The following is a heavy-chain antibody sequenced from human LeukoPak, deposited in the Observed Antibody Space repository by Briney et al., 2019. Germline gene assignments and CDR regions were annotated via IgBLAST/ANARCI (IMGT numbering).Heavy chain of an antibody. Sequence: PGGSLRLSCAASGFTFSIYAMDWVRQAPGKGLEWVANIKQDGSEKYYVDSVRGRFTISRDNAKDSLYLQMYNLRAEDTAVYYCAREQYVGDIDYWGQGTLVTVSS. J-gene: IGHJ4*02. CDR1: GFTFSIYA. CDR3: AREQYVGDIDY. CDR2: IKQDGSEK. V-gene: IGHV3-7*01. D-gene: IGHD3-16*01.